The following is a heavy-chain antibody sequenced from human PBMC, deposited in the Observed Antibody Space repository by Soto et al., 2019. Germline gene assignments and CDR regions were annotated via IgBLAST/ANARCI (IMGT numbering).Heavy chain of an antibody. CDR2: TYYRSKWYN. D-gene: IGHD2-21*01. CDR1: GDSVSSNSAD. CDR3: ARAPVGMHAFDI. Sequence: SQTLSLTCAISGDSVSSNSADWNWIRQSPSRGLEWLGRTYYRSKWYNDYAVSVKSLITINPDTSKHQFYLQLNSVTPEDPVVYYCARAPVGMHAFDIWGQGTRVT. J-gene: IGHJ3*02. V-gene: IGHV6-1*01.